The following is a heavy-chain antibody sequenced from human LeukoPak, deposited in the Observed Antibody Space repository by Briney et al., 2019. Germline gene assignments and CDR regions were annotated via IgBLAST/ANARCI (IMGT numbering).Heavy chain of an antibody. V-gene: IGHV3-15*01. CDR3: TTDRGAVLWFGELYADAFDI. J-gene: IGHJ3*02. D-gene: IGHD3-10*01. CDR1: GFTFTNAW. Sequence: GGSLRLSCAVSGFTFTNAWMSGVRGAPGKGLEGGGRDKSKTDGGTTDHAAPVKGRFQISREDSKNTLYLQMNSLKTEDTAVYYCTTDRGAVLWFGELYADAFDIWGQGTMVTVSS. CDR2: DKSKTDGGTT.